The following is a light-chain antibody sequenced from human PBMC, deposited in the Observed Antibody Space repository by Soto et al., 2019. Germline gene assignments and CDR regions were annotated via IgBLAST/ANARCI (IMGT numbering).Light chain of an antibody. J-gene: IGLJ1*01. CDR1: SSDVGSYNL. CDR3: GSLGV. Sequence: QSALTQPASVSGSPGQSITISCTGTSSDVGSYNLVSWYQQHPGKAPKLMIYEGSKRPSGVSNRFSGSKSGNTASLTISGLQAEDEADDYGGSLGVFGTGTKLTVL. CDR2: EGS. V-gene: IGLV2-23*01.